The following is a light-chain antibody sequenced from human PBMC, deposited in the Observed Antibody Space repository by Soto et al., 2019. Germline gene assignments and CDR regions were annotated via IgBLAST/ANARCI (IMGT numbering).Light chain of an antibody. J-gene: IGLJ3*02. CDR1: SSDVGGYNY. CDR2: EST. CDR3: CSYTGTSSWV. Sequence: QSALTQPPSASGSPGQSVAISCTGTSSDVGGYNYVSWYQQHPGKAPKLMIYESTKRPSGVSNRFSGSKSGNTASLTISGLQAEDEADYYCCSYTGTSSWVFGGGTKLTVL. V-gene: IGLV2-8*01.